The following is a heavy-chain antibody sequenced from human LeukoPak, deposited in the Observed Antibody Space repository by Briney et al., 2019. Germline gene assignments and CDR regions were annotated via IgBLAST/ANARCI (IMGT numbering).Heavy chain of an antibody. CDR1: GFTFDDYG. V-gene: IGHV3-20*04. Sequence: GGSLRLSCAASGFTFDDYGMSWVRQAPGKGLEWVSGINWNGGSTGYADSVKGRFTISRDNAKNSLYLQMNSLRAEDTAVYYCVGVVTGYFDYWGQGTLVTVSS. CDR3: VGVVTGYFDY. CDR2: INWNGGST. D-gene: IGHD4-23*01. J-gene: IGHJ4*02.